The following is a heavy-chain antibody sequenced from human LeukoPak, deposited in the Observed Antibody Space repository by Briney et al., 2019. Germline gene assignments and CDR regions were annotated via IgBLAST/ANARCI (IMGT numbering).Heavy chain of an antibody. J-gene: IGHJ4*02. V-gene: IGHV4-39*07. CDR1: GGSISNRGWY. Sequence: SETLSLTCTVSGGSISNRGWYWGWIRQPPGRGLEWIGSIFNSGSFNSGATYSNPSLRSRMTISMDTATNQFSLRLSSVTAADTAVYFCARSPGFGSSWYDYWGQGTLVTVSS. CDR2: IFNSGSFNSGAT. CDR3: ARSPGFGSSWYDY. D-gene: IGHD6-13*01.